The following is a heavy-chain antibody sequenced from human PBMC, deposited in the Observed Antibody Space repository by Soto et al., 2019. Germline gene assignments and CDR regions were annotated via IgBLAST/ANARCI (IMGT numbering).Heavy chain of an antibody. CDR3: ARDSALRTRGFDY. Sequence: QPGGSLRLSCAASGFTFSSYGMHWVRQAPGKGLEWVAVIWYDGSNKYYADSVKGRFTISRDNSKNTLYLQMNSLRAEDTAVYYCARDSALRTRGFDYWGQGTLVTVSS. CDR2: IWYDGSNK. V-gene: IGHV3-33*01. CDR1: GFTFSSYG. D-gene: IGHD4-17*01. J-gene: IGHJ4*02.